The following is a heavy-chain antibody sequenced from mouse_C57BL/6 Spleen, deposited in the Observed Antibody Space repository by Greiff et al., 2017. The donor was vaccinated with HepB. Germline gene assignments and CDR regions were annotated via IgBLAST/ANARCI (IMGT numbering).Heavy chain of an antibody. D-gene: IGHD1-1*01. V-gene: IGHV1-52*01. CDR2: IDPSDSET. J-gene: IGHJ1*03. Sequence: QVQLQQPGAELVRPGSSVKLSCKASGYTFTSYWMHWVKQRPIQSLEWIGNIDPSDSETHYNQKFKDKATLTVDKASSTAYMQLRSLTSEDAAVYYCARGFITTVVATGYFDVWGTGTTVTVAS. CDR1: GYTFTSYW. CDR3: ARGFITTVVATGYFDV.